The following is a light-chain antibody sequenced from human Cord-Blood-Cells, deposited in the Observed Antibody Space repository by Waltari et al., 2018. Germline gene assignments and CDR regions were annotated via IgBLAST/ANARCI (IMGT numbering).Light chain of an antibody. CDR3: SSYTSSSTVV. Sequence: QSALTQPASVSGSPGQSITISCTGTRSAVGGYNNVSWYQQHPGKAPKLIIYDVSNRPSGVSNRFSGSKSGNTASLTISGLQAEDEADYYCSSYTSSSTVVFGGGTKLTVL. V-gene: IGLV2-14*01. CDR1: RSAVGGYNN. J-gene: IGLJ2*01. CDR2: DVS.